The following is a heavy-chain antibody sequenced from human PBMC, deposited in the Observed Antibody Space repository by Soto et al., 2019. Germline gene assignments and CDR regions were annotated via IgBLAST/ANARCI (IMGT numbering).Heavy chain of an antibody. V-gene: IGHV3-66*01. CDR2: IYSGGST. CDR1: GFTVSSNY. D-gene: IGHD5-18*01. Sequence: PGGSLRLSCAASGFTVSSNYMSWVRQAPGKGLEWVSVIYSGGSTYYADSVKGRFTISRDNSKNTLYLQMNSLRAEDTAVYYCARVGEAGYSYGLYYGMDVWGQGTTVTVSS. J-gene: IGHJ6*02. CDR3: ARVGEAGYSYGLYYGMDV.